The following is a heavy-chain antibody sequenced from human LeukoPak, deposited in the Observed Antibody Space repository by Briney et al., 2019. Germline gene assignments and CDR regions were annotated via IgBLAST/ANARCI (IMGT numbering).Heavy chain of an antibody. CDR2: ISGSGGST. CDR1: GFTFSSYA. J-gene: IGHJ3*02. CDR3: AKDGPGIVVVNHDAFDI. Sequence: GGSLRLSCAASGFTFSSYAMSWVRQAPGKGLEWVSAISGSGGSTYYADSVKGRFTIAGDNSKNTLYLQMNSLRAEDTAVYYCAKDGPGIVVVNHDAFDIWGQGTMVTVSS. D-gene: IGHD3-22*01. V-gene: IGHV3-23*01.